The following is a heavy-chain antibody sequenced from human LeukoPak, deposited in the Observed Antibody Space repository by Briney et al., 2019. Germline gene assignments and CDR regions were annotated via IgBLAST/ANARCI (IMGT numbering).Heavy chain of an antibody. J-gene: IGHJ4*02. D-gene: IGHD3-10*01. CDR1: GFTFSSYW. V-gene: IGHV3-74*01. CDR3: AKSYGADYYGSGSYLSLVTDY. CDR2: INGDGSST. Sequence: PGGSLRLSCAASGFTFSSYWMNWVRQAPGKGLVWVSRINGDGSSTNYADSVKGRFTISRDNAKNTLYLQMNSLRAEDTAVYYCAKSYGADYYGSGSYLSLVTDYWGQGTLVTVSS.